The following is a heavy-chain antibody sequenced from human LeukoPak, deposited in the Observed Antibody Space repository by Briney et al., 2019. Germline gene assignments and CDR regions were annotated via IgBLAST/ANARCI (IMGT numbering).Heavy chain of an antibody. CDR1: GFTFSNYW. V-gene: IGHV3-74*01. D-gene: IGHD3-10*01. Sequence: GGSLRLSCAASGFTFSNYWMHWVRQAPGKGLVWVSRISSDGSSTTYADSVKGRFTISRDNAKNSLYLQMNSLRAEDTAVYYCAKDDAWLRFGEWSQGTLVTVSS. J-gene: IGHJ4*02. CDR2: ISSDGSST. CDR3: AKDDAWLRFGE.